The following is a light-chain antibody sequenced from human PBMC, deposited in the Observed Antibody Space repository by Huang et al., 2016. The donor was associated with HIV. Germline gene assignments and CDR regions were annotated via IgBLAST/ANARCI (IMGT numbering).Light chain of an antibody. Sequence: EIVLTQSPGTLSLSTGERATLSCRARQSVNNNFLAWYQQKPGQAPRLLIYGASSRATGVPDRFSGSGSGTDFTLTISRLEPEDFAVYYCHQYGDSRGTFGQGTKVEIK. CDR2: GAS. CDR3: HQYGDSRGT. J-gene: IGKJ1*01. V-gene: IGKV3-20*01. CDR1: QSVNNNF.